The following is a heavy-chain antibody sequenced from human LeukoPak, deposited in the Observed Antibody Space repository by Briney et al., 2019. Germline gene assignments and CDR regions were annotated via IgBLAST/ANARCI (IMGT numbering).Heavy chain of an antibody. CDR2: IYSSGST. V-gene: IGHV4-61*08. D-gene: IGHD2-2*02. Sequence: SETLSLTCTVSGGSISSGGYYWSWIRQPPGKGLEWIGYIYSSGSTNYNPSLKSRVTISVDTSKNQFSLKLSSVTAADTAVYYCARGYCSGTSCYISYYFDYWGQGTLVTVSS. CDR3: ARGYCSGTSCYISYYFDY. J-gene: IGHJ4*02. CDR1: GGSISSGGYY.